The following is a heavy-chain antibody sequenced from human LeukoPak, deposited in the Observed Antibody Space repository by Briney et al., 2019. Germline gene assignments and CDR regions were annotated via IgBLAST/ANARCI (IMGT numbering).Heavy chain of an antibody. CDR2: IYHSGST. CDR3: ARAENYYDSSGQNWFDP. D-gene: IGHD3-22*01. CDR1: GGSISSNAYY. J-gene: IGHJ5*02. Sequence: SETLSLTCTVSGGSISSNAYYWAWIRQPPGKGLEWIGEIYHSGSTNYNPSLKSRVTISVDKSKNQFSLKLSSVTAADTAVYYCARAENYYDSSGQNWFDPWGQGTLVTVSS. V-gene: IGHV4-39*07.